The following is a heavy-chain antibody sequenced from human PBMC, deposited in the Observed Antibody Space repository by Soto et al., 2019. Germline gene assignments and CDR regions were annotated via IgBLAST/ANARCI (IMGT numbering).Heavy chain of an antibody. CDR2: ISGSGDST. CDR1: GFTFSNYA. V-gene: IGHV3-23*01. CDR3: AKVVAITMTYYAFDV. D-gene: IGHD3-3*01. J-gene: IGHJ6*02. Sequence: PGGSLRLSCAAPGFTFSNYAMSWVRQAPGNGLEWVSGISGSGDSTYYADSVKGRFTISRDNSKNTLYLQMNSLRAEDTAVYYCAKVVAITMTYYAFDVWGQGTMGTVSS.